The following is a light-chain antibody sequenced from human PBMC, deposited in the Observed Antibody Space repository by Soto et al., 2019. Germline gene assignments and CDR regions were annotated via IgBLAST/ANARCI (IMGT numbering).Light chain of an antibody. CDR3: HLYGSWSWT. CDR2: GAS. V-gene: IGKV3-20*01. Sequence: ERVLTQSPGTVSLSPGDRATLSCRASQSVSSSYLAWYQQKPGQAPRLLIYGASSRATGIPVRFSGSGSGTDFTLSISSLELKDFPVYYCHLYGSWSWTFGQGTKVEIK. CDR1: QSVSSSY. J-gene: IGKJ1*01.